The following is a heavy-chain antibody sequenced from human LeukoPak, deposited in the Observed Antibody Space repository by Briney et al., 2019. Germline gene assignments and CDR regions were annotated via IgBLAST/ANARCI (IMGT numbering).Heavy chain of an antibody. CDR3: ARDRFQTAY. V-gene: IGHV1-46*01. CDR1: GYTFTSYF. CDR2: INPSGGGT. J-gene: IGHJ4*02. Sequence: GASVKVSCKASGYTFTSYFIHWVRQAPGQGLEWVGIINPSGGGTSYAQKFQGRVTMTRDTSTSTVYMELSSLRSEDTAVFYCARDRFQTAYWGQGTLVTVSS.